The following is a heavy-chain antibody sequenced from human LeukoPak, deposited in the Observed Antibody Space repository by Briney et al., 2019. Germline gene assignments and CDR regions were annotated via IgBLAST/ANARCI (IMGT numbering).Heavy chain of an antibody. CDR2: IIPILGIA. CDR3: ARGSGYYYAGGAY. CDR1: GGTFSSYA. J-gene: IGHJ4*02. D-gene: IGHD3-22*01. V-gene: IGHV1-69*04. Sequence: GASVKVSCKASGGTFSSYALSWVRQAPGQGLEWMGRIIPILGIANYAQKFQGRVTITADKSTSTAYMELSSLRSEDTAVYYCARGSGYYYAGGAYWGQGTLVTVSS.